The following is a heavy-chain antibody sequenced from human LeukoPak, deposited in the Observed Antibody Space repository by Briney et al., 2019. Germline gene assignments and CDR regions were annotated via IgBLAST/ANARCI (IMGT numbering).Heavy chain of an antibody. CDR3: ARVRATSSPHFDN. D-gene: IGHD5-12*01. Sequence: QPGGSLRLSCAASGFTFSSCWMHWVRQAPGKGLMLVSRINSDGSITNYADSVKGRFTISRDNAKNTLYLQMNSLRAEDTAVYYCARVRATSSPHFDNWGQGTLVTVSS. CDR2: INSDGSIT. J-gene: IGHJ4*02. V-gene: IGHV3-74*01. CDR1: GFTFSSCW.